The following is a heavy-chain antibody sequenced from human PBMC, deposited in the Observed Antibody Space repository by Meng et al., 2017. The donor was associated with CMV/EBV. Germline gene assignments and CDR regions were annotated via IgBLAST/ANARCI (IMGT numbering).Heavy chain of an antibody. V-gene: IGHV3-48*04. CDR3: ARDFSFCSSTSCYPTEFDY. CDR1: GFTFSSYS. J-gene: IGHJ4*02. D-gene: IGHD2-2*01. Sequence: GESLKISCAASGFTFSSYSMNWVRQAPGKGLEWVSYISSSGSTIYYADSVKGRFAISRDNAKNSLYLQMNSLRAEDTAVYYCARDFSFCSSTSCYPTEFDYWGQGTLVTVSS. CDR2: ISSSGSTI.